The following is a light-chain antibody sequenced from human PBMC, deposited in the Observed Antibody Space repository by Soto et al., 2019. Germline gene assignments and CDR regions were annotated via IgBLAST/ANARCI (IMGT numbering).Light chain of an antibody. CDR1: QSLLHSNGYNY. V-gene: IGKV2D-29*01. CDR3: TQSIQLPIT. CDR2: EVS. Sequence: DIVMTQSPLSLPVTPGEPASISCRSSQSLLHSNGYNYLYWYLQKPGQPPQLLIYEVSNRFSGVPDRFSGSGSGTEFTLKISRVDAEEVGVYDCTQSIQLPITVGQGTRLEIK. J-gene: IGKJ5*01.